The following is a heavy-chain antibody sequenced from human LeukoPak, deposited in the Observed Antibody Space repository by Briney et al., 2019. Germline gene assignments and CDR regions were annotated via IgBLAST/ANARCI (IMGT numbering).Heavy chain of an antibody. Sequence: GESLKISCKGSGYSFTSYWIGWVRQMPGKGLEWMGIIYPGDSDTRYSPSFQGQVTISADKSVSTAYLQWSSLKASDTAMYYCAGSTSCYPPECYFDYWGQGTLVTVSS. V-gene: IGHV5-51*01. CDR3: AGSTSCYPPECYFDY. CDR1: GYSFTSYW. D-gene: IGHD2-2*01. J-gene: IGHJ4*02. CDR2: IYPGDSDT.